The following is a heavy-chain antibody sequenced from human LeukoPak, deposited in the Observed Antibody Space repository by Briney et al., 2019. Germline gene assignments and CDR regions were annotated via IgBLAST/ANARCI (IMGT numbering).Heavy chain of an antibody. V-gene: IGHV1-8*01. D-gene: IGHD4/OR15-4a*01. CDR3: ARGRPNWCYDY. J-gene: IGHJ4*02. Sequence: ASVKASRPATGYTFTNYDFNWVRQAPGQRPERMGWMSPNSGDTGYAQKFQDRVTMNRNTYISSAYMELSSLRSDDMDVYYCARGRPNWCYDYWGRGTLVTVSS. CDR1: GYTFTNYD. CDR2: MSPNSGDT.